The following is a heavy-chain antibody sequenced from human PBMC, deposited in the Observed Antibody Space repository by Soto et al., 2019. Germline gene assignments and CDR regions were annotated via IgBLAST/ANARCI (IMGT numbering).Heavy chain of an antibody. CDR3: ARDVRFGELRY. J-gene: IGHJ4*02. D-gene: IGHD3-10*01. CDR1: GGSISSGGYS. Sequence: QLQLQESGSGLVKPSQTLSLTCAVSGGSISSGGYSWSWIRQPPGKGLEWIGYIYHSGSTYYNPSLKSRLTISVDRSKNQSSLKLSSVTSAGTAVYYCARDVRFGELRYWGQGTLVTVSS. V-gene: IGHV4-30-2*01. CDR2: IYHSGST.